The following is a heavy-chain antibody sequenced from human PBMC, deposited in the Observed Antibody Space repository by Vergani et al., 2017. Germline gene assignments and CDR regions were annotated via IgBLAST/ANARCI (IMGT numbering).Heavy chain of an antibody. CDR2: IYTSGST. Sequence: QLQLQESGSGLVKPSQTLSLTCAVSGGSISSGGYSWSWIRQPAGKGLEWIGRIYTSGSTNYNPSLKSRVTMSVETSKNQFSLKLSSVTAADTAVYYCARGLAAAAHKIYYYYGMDVWGQGTTVTVSS. D-gene: IGHD6-13*01. V-gene: IGHV4-61*02. CDR1: GGSISSGGYS. J-gene: IGHJ6*02. CDR3: ARGLAAAAHKIYYYYGMDV.